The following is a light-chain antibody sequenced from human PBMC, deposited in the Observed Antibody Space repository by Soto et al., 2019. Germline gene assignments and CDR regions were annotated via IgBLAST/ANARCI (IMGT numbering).Light chain of an antibody. V-gene: IGKV3-11*01. CDR1: QSVSSY. CDR3: QQGS. CDR2: DAS. J-gene: IGKJ4*01. Sequence: IVLTQSPAPLSLSPGERATLSCRASQSVSSYLAWYQQKPGQAPRLLIYDASNRATGIPARFSGSGSGTDFTLTISRLEPEDFAVYYCQQGSFGGGTKVEIK.